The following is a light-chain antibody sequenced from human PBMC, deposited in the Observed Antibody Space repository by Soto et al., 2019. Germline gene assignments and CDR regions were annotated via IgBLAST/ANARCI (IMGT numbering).Light chain of an antibody. J-gene: IGKJ5*01. CDR3: QQYGSSPQIT. CDR2: DAS. V-gene: IGKV3D-20*01. Sequence: DIVMTESPDSVAVALGESATINFRSSQSVLHSSNNLNYLAWYQQKPGLAPRLLIYDASSRATGIPDRFSGSGSGTDFTLTISRLEPEDFAVYYCQQYGSSPQITFGQGTRLEI. CDR1: QSVLHSSNNLNY.